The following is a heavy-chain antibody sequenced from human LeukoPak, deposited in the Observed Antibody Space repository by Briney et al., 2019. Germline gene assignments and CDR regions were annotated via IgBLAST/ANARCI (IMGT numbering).Heavy chain of an antibody. V-gene: IGHV2-5*02. D-gene: IGHD5-18*01. CDR3: EHRGYSYGPFDY. J-gene: IGHJ4*02. CDR2: IYLDADN. CDR1: GFSLTTIGGG. Sequence: GPTLVNPTHTLTLTCTFSGFSLTTIGGGVGWIRHPLAKSLECLALIYLDADNRYSPSLKSRLTITKDPYKNNVVLKLTTMDPVDTATYYCEHRGYSYGPFDYWGQGTLVTVSS.